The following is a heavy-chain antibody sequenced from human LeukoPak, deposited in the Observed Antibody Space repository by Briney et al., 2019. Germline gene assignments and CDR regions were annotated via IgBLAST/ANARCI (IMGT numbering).Heavy chain of an antibody. D-gene: IGHD6-13*01. V-gene: IGHV4-39*06. Sequence: SETLSLTCTVSGGSISSSTYYWGWIRQPPGKGLEWIGSIYYSGGTYYNPSLKSRVTISVDTSKNQFPLKLSSVTAADTAVYYCARDRSRIYDFEYWGQGTLVTVSS. CDR1: GGSISSSTYY. J-gene: IGHJ4*02. CDR3: ARDRSRIYDFEY. CDR2: IYYSGGT.